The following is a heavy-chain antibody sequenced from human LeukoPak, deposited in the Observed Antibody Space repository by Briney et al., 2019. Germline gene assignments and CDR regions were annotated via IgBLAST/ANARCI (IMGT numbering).Heavy chain of an antibody. D-gene: IGHD1-26*01. CDR3: ARLRSPGDFDY. CDR2: IYSSGRT. Sequence: SETLSLTCTVSGDSINSNNYYWSWIRQPAGKGLEWIGRIYSSGRTNYNPSLKSRVTISLDTSRNQFSLRLYSVTAADTAMYYCARLRSPGDFDYWGQGTLVAVSS. V-gene: IGHV4-61*02. CDR1: GDSINSNNYY. J-gene: IGHJ4*02.